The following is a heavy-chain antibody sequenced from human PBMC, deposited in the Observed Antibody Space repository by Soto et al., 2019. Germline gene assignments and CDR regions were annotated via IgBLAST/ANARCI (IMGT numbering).Heavy chain of an antibody. D-gene: IGHD6-19*01. CDR3: TRHVLVAGLETY. Sequence: XEALVRSCADSGFTCSGPAMHGVRQASGKGLEWVGRIRSKANSYATAYAASVKGRFTISRDDSKNTAYLQMNSLKTEDTAVYYCTRHVLVAGLETYWGQGTLFTVSS. J-gene: IGHJ1*01. CDR1: GFTCSGPA. V-gene: IGHV3-73*01. CDR2: IRSKANSYAT.